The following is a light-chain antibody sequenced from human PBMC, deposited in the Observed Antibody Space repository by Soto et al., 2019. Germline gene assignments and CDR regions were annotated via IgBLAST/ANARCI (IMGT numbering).Light chain of an antibody. V-gene: IGKV4-1*01. CDR1: QSLLYSSNNKNY. J-gene: IGKJ1*01. CDR2: WAS. CDR3: QQYYSTLSWT. Sequence: DIVMTQSPDSLPVSLGERATINCKSSQSLLYSSNNKNYLAWYQQKPGQPPKLLIFWASTRESGVPDRFSGSGSGTDFTLTISRLQAEDVAVYYCQQYYSTLSWTFGQGTKVEIK.